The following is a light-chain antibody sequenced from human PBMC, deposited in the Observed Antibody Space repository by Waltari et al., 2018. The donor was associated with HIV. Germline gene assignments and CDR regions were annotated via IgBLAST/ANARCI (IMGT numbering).Light chain of an antibody. Sequence: QSALTQPPSASGSPGQSVTISCTGTSSDVGAYNYVSWFQPHPGQAPKLMIYDVTKRPSGVPERFAGSKSGNTASLTVSGLQAEDEADYYCASHAGSKDVFGGGTRLTVL. J-gene: IGLJ2*01. CDR1: SSDVGAYNY. V-gene: IGLV2-8*01. CDR3: ASHAGSKDV. CDR2: DVT.